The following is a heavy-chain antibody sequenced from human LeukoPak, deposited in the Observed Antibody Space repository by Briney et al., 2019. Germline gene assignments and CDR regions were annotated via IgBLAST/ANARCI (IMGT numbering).Heavy chain of an antibody. J-gene: IGHJ5*02. V-gene: IGHV4-30-4*08. Sequence: DPSQTLSLTCTVSGDSISSGDYYWSWIRQPPGKGLEWIGYIYYSGSTYYNPSLKSQVTMSVDTSKNQFSLKLSSVTAADMAVYYCARVSGSYYEIWFDPWGQGTLVTLSS. CDR2: IYYSGST. CDR1: GDSISSGDYY. CDR3: ARVSGSYYEIWFDP. D-gene: IGHD1-26*01.